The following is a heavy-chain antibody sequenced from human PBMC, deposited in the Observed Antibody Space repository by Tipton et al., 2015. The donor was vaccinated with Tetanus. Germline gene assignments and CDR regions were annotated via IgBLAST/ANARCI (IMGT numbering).Heavy chain of an antibody. CDR3: ARGITDGYNRRLDY. V-gene: IGHV4-61*05. D-gene: IGHD5-24*01. Sequence: TLSLTCIVSGGSMIGSGHYGAWVRQSPGKGLEWVGHISNGNTDYSTSLKSRVTLSVDLSKNQFSLQLRAVTAADTAVYYCARGITDGYNRRLDYWGQGLRVAVS. CDR2: ISNGNT. CDR1: GGSMIGSGHY. J-gene: IGHJ4*02.